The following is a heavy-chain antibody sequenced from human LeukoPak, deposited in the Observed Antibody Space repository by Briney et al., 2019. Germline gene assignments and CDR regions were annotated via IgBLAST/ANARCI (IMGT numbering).Heavy chain of an antibody. J-gene: IGHJ4*02. V-gene: IGHV3-48*01. CDR2: ISSSSSTI. Sequence: GGSLRLSCAASGFTFSSYSMNWVRKAPGKGLEWVSYISSSSSTIYYADSVKGRFTISRDNAKNSLYLQMNSLRAEDTAVYYCARDGIFDYWGQGTLVTVSS. CDR3: ARDGIFDY. CDR1: GFTFSSYS.